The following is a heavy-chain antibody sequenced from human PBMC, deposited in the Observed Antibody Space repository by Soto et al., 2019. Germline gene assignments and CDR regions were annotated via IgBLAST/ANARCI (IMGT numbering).Heavy chain of an antibody. CDR2: ISGSGGST. CDR1: GFTFSSYA. D-gene: IGHD3-3*01. V-gene: IGHV3-23*01. J-gene: IGHJ6*03. CDR3: AKGITIFGVVVYYYYYYMDV. Sequence: GGSLRLSCAASGFTFSSYAMSWVRQAPGKGLEWVSAISGSGGSTYYADSVKGRFTISRDNSKNTLYLQMNSLRAEDTAVHYCAKGITIFGVVVYYYYYYMDVWGKGTTVTVSS.